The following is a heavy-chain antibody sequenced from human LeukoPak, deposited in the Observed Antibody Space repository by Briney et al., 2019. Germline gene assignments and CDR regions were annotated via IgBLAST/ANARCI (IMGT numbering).Heavy chain of an antibody. V-gene: IGHV1-18*01. D-gene: IGHD3-10*01. CDR1: GYIFTSSG. CDR2: ISGHNGNT. J-gene: IGHJ4*02. Sequence: GASVKVSCKASGYIFTSSGIGWVRQAPGQGLEWLGWISGHNGNTNYAQKVQGRLTMTADTSTNTAYMELRSLRSDDTAVYYCARDGFGDLDFDFWGQGTLVTVSS. CDR3: ARDGFGDLDFDF.